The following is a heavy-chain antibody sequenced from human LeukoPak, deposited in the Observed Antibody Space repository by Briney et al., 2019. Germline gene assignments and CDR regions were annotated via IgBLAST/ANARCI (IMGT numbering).Heavy chain of an antibody. CDR2: INPNSGGT. V-gene: IGHV1-2*04. J-gene: IGHJ4*02. CDR3: ARGYCSGGSCYFEGFDY. D-gene: IGHD2-15*01. CDR1: RYTFTGYY. Sequence: GASVKVSCKASRYTFTGYYMHWVRQAPGQGLEWMGWINPNSGGTNYAQKFQGWVTMTRDTSISTAYMELSRLRSDDTAVYYCARGYCSGGSCYFEGFDYWGQGTLVTVSS.